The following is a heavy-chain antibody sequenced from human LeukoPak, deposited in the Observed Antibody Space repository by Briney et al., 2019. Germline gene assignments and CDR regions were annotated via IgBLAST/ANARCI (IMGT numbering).Heavy chain of an antibody. J-gene: IGHJ6*02. D-gene: IGHD3-22*01. Sequence: SVKVSCKASGGTFSSYAISWVRQAPGQGLEWMGGIIPIFGTANYAQKFQGRVTITADESTSTAYMGLSSLRSEDTAVYYCARHYYDSSGYTHYYYYYGMDVWGQGTTVTVSS. CDR1: GGTFSSYA. CDR3: ARHYYDSSGYTHYYYYYGMDV. CDR2: IIPIFGTA. V-gene: IGHV1-69*13.